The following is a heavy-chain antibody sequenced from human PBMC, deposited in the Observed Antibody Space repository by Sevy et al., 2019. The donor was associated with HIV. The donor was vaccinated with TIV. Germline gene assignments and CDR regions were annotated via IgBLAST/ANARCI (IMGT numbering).Heavy chain of an antibody. V-gene: IGHV3-30-3*01. D-gene: IGHD1-26*01. CDR2: VSSDGSEI. CDR1: GFTFSTYA. J-gene: IGHJ4*02. CDR3: ARDRVGSIDY. Sequence: GGSLRLSCAVSGFTFSTYAMHWVRQAPGKGLECVTIVSSDGSEINYADSVKGRFTISRDNSRNTLYLQMNSLRTEDTALYYCARDRVGSIDYWGQGTLVTVSS.